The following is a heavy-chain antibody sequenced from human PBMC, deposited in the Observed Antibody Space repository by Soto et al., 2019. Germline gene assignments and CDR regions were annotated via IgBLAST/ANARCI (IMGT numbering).Heavy chain of an antibody. CDR1: GGTFSSYT. V-gene: IGHV1-69*02. D-gene: IGHD2-8*01. Sequence: QVQLVQSGAEVKKPGSSVKVSCKASGGTFSSYTISWVRQAPGQGLEWMGRIIPILGIANYAQKFQGRVTIPADKSTSTAYMELSSLRSEDTAVYYCARGDCTNGVCYSVHNWFDPWGQGTLVTVSS. CDR2: IIPILGIA. CDR3: ARGDCTNGVCYSVHNWFDP. J-gene: IGHJ5*02.